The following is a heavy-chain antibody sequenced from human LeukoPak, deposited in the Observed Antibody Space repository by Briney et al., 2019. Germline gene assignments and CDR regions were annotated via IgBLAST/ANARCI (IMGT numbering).Heavy chain of an antibody. V-gene: IGHV3-53*01. CDR3: ARDKRRLGVVTHYWYFDL. Sequence: GGSLRLSCAASGFTVSSSYMSWVRQAPGKGLEWVSVIYSGGSTYYADSVKGRFTISRDSSKNTLYLQMNSLRAEDTAVYYCARDKRRLGVVTHYWYFDLWGRGTLVTVSS. D-gene: IGHD3-3*01. CDR2: IYSGGST. CDR1: GFTVSSSY. J-gene: IGHJ2*01.